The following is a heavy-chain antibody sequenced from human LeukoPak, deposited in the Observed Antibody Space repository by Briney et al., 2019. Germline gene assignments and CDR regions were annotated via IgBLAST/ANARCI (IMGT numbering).Heavy chain of an antibody. CDR3: ARSIGGVNNFDY. Sequence: GGSLRLSCAASGFTFSSYSMTWVRQAPGKGLEWVSRVSGPGGTTYYTDSVKGRFTISRDNSKNTLFLQMNSLRGEDTAVYYCARSIGGVNNFDYWGQGTLVTVSS. J-gene: IGHJ4*02. V-gene: IGHV3-23*01. D-gene: IGHD3-16*01. CDR2: VSGPGGTT. CDR1: GFTFSSYS.